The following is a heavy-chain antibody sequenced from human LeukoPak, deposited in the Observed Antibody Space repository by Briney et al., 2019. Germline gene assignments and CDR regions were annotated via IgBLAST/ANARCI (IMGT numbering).Heavy chain of an antibody. CDR1: GFTFSNYG. V-gene: IGHV3-48*01. CDR3: ARGGAARPDY. Sequence: GGSLRLSCAASGFTFSNYGMDWVRQTPGKGLEWVSYISSRTTISYADSVKGRFTISRDNARNSLFLQMNSLRVEDTAIYYCARGGAARPDYWGQGTLVTVSS. D-gene: IGHD6-6*01. J-gene: IGHJ4*02. CDR2: ISSRTTI.